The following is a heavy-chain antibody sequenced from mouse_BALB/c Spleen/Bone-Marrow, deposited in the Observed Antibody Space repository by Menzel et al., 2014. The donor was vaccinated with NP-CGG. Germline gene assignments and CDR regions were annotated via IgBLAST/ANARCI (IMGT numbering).Heavy chain of an antibody. CDR1: GFSLTGYG. V-gene: IGHV2-6-7*01. CDR3: ARDSFLITRALDY. J-gene: IGHJ4*01. Sequence: QVQLQQSGPGLAAPSQSLSITCTVSGFSLTGYGVSWVRQSPGKGLEWLGMIWGDGSTDYNSALKSRLSTSKDNSKSQVFLKMNSLQTDDTARYYCARDSFLITRALDYWGQGTSVTVSS. CDR2: IWGDGST. D-gene: IGHD2-4*01.